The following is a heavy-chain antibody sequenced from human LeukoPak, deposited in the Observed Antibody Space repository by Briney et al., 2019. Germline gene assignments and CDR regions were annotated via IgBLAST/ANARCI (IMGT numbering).Heavy chain of an antibody. CDR3: AKGTGDHWYFDL. CDR2: ISWNSGSI. J-gene: IGHJ2*01. V-gene: IGHV3-9*01. Sequence: PGRSLRLSCAASGFTFDDYAMHWVRQAPGKGLEWVSGISWNSGSIDYADSVKGRFTISRDNAKNSLYLQMNSLRAEDTALYYCAKGTGDHWYFDLWGRGTLVTVSS. D-gene: IGHD7-27*01. CDR1: GFTFDDYA.